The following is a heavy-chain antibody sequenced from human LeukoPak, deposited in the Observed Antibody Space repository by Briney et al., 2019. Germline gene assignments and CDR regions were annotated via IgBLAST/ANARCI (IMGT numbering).Heavy chain of an antibody. V-gene: IGHV3-7*01. CDR3: ARIRYSSSWYPLWWFDP. CDR2: IKQDGSEK. Sequence: GGSQRLSCAASGFTFSSYWMSWVRQAPGKGLEWVANIKQDGSEKYYVDSVKGRFTISRDNAKNSLYLQMNSLRAEDTAVYYCARIRYSSSWYPLWWFDPWGQGTLVTVSS. J-gene: IGHJ5*02. CDR1: GFTFSSYW. D-gene: IGHD6-13*01.